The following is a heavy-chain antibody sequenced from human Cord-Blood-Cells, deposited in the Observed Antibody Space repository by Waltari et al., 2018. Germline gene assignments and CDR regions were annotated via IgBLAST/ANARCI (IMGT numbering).Heavy chain of an antibody. CDR3: ARPRRYSGSYYFDY. J-gene: IGHJ4*02. Sequence: EVQLVESGGGLVQPGGSLRLSCPASGFTFSSYWMPWVRPAPGKGLVWVSRINSDGSSTSYADSVKGRFTISRDNAKNTLYLQMNSLRAEDTAVYYCARPRRYSGSYYFDYWGQGTLVTVSS. D-gene: IGHD1-26*01. V-gene: IGHV3-74*01. CDR1: GFTFSSYW. CDR2: INSDGSST.